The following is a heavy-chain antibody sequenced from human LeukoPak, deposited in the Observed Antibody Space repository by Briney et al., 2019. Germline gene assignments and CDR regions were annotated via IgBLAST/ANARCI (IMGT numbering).Heavy chain of an antibody. Sequence: ASVKVSCKASGYTFTSYYMHWVRQAPGQGLEWMGIINPSGGSTSYAQKYQGRVTMTRDTSTSTVYMELSSLRSEDTAVYYCARDESRDGYSWYFDYWGQGTPVTVSS. D-gene: IGHD4-4*01. J-gene: IGHJ4*02. CDR1: GYTFTSYY. CDR2: INPSGGST. CDR3: ARDESRDGYSWYFDY. V-gene: IGHV1-46*01.